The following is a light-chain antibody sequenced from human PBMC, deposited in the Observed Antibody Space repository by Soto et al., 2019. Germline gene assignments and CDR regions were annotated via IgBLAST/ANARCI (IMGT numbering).Light chain of an antibody. CDR2: EVT. J-gene: IGLJ2*01. CDR1: RSDIGRYNY. V-gene: IGLV2-14*01. CDR3: SSYAGSNIVV. Sequence: QSALAQPASVSGSPGQSITISCTGTRSDIGRYNYVSWYQQHPGEAPKLLIYEVTYRPSGVSARFSGSKSGSTASLTVSGLQAEDEADYYCSSYAGSNIVVFGGGTKVTVL.